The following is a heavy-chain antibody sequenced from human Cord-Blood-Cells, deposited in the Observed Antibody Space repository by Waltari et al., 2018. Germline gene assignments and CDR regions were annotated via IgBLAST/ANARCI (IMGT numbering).Heavy chain of an antibody. CDR3: ARDMATLGLRPDDAFDI. Sequence: QVQLVQSGAEVKKPGASVKVSCKASGYTFTGYYMHWVRQAPGQGLEWMGWINPNSGGTNYAQKFQGRVTMTRDTSISTAYMELSRLRSDDTAVYYCARDMATLGLRPDDAFDIWGQGTMVTVSS. J-gene: IGHJ3*02. V-gene: IGHV1-2*02. D-gene: IGHD2-15*01. CDR1: GYTFTGYY. CDR2: INPNSGGT.